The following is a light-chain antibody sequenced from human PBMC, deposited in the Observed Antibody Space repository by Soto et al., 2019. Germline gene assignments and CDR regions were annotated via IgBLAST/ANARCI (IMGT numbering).Light chain of an antibody. CDR3: QQYNNWPLT. CDR1: QSVSSSY. Sequence: EIVLTQSPGTLSLSPGERATLSCRASQSVSSSYLAWYQQKPGQAPRLLIYGASSRATGIPARFSGSGSGTDFTLTISSLEPEDFAVYYCQQYNNWPLTFDQGTKVDIK. CDR2: GAS. V-gene: IGKV3-20*01. J-gene: IGKJ1*01.